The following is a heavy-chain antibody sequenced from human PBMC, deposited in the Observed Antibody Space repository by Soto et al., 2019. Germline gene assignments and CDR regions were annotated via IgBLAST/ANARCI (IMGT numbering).Heavy chain of an antibody. CDR2: IVVGNGNT. J-gene: IGHJ4*02. Sequence: ASVKVSCKASGFTFTSSAMQWVRQARGQRLEWIGWIVVGNGNTKYSQKFQGRVTITRDTSASTAYMELSSLRSEDTAVYYCARSSSWYVFDYCGQGTLVSVSS. CDR1: GFTFTSSA. V-gene: IGHV1-3*01. CDR3: ARSSSWYVFDY. D-gene: IGHD6-13*01.